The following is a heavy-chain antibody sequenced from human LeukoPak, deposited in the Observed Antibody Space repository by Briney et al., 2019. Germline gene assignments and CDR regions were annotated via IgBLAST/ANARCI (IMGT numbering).Heavy chain of an antibody. CDR3: ARDTLLRYFDWLLRTQYYYYGMDV. J-gene: IGHJ6*02. CDR2: ISAYNGNT. D-gene: IGHD3-9*01. Sequence: ASVKVPCKASGYTFTSYGISWVRQAPGQGLEWMGWISAYNGNTNYAQKLQGRVTMTTDTSTSTAYMELRSLRSDDTAVYYCARDTLLRYFDWLLRTQYYYYGMDVWGQGTTVTVSS. V-gene: IGHV1-18*01. CDR1: GYTFTSYG.